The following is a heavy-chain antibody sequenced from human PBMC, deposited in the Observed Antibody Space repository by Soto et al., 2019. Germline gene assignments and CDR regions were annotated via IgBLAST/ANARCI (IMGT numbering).Heavy chain of an antibody. Sequence: GGSLRLSCAASGFTFSGYYMFWVRQAPGKGLVWVSHLNGNGSVTYYADSVRGRFTISRDNSKNTLYLQMNSLRVEDTAVYHCAQLTGGYSFGFFAYWGQGSLVTVSS. CDR3: AQLTGGYSFGFFAY. CDR1: GFTFSGYY. CDR2: LNGNGSVT. D-gene: IGHD5-18*01. J-gene: IGHJ4*02. V-gene: IGHV3-74*01.